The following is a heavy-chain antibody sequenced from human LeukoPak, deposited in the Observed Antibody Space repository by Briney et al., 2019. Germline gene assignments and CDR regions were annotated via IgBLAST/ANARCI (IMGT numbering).Heavy chain of an antibody. CDR2: ISSSGGST. CDR1: GFTFSSYA. J-gene: IGHJ4*02. Sequence: GGSLRLSCAASGFTFSSYAMSWVRQAPGKGLEWVSAISSSGGSTYYADSVKGRFTISRDNSKNTLYLQMNSRRAEDTAVYYCANQLDGYNSFDYWGQGTLVTVSS. CDR3: ANQLDGYNSFDY. D-gene: IGHD5-24*01. V-gene: IGHV3-23*01.